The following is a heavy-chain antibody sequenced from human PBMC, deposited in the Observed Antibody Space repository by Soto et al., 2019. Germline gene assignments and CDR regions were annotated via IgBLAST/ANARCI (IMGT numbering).Heavy chain of an antibody. CDR3: AGTREIPYYHGMDV. Sequence: QVQLVQSGAEVKKPGSSVKVSCKAPGGTLRSYGINWVRQAPGQGLEWMGGIIPIFGSANYAPKVQGRVTLTADESTSTAFMEVSSLRSGDTAVYYCAGTREIPYYHGMDVWGQGTTVTVSS. J-gene: IGHJ6*02. V-gene: IGHV1-69*01. D-gene: IGHD2-2*02. CDR2: IIPIFGSA. CDR1: GGTLRSYG.